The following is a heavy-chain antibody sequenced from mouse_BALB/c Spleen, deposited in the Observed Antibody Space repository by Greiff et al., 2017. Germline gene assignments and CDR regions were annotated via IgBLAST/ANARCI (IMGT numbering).Heavy chain of an antibody. CDR1: GYSFTGYT. CDR2: INPYNGGT. CDR3: GSGGSSPYYYAMDY. V-gene: IGHV1-18*01. Sequence: VQLQQSGPELVKPGASMKISCKASGYSFTGYTMNWVKQSHGKNLEWIGLINPYNGGTSYNQKFKGKATLTVDKSSSTAYMELLSLTSEDSAVYYCGSGGSSPYYYAMDYWGQGTSVTVSS. J-gene: IGHJ4*01. D-gene: IGHD1-1*01.